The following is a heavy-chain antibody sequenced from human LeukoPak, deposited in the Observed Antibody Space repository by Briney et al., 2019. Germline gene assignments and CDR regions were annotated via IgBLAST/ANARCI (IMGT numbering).Heavy chain of an antibody. CDR3: TTEWGQGAFDI. V-gene: IGHV3-15*01. J-gene: IGHJ3*02. CDR1: GYTFSNAW. D-gene: IGHD3-16*01. Sequence: GGSLRLSCAASGYTFSNAWMSWVRQAPGKGLEWVGRIKSKTDGGTTDYAAPVKGRFTISRDDSKNTLYLQMNSLKTEDTAVYYCTTEWGQGAFDIWGQGTMVTVSS. CDR2: IKSKTDGGTT.